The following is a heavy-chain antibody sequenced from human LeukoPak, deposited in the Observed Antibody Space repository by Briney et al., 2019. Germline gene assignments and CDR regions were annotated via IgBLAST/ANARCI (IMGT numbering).Heavy chain of an antibody. CDR2: INSDGSST. Sequence: GGSLRLSCAASGFTFSSYWMHCVRQAPGKGLVWVSRINSDGSSTSYADSVKGRFTISRDNAKNTLYLQMNSLRAEDTAVYYCARGLRYCIDGVCQNWFDPWGQGTLVTVSS. J-gene: IGHJ5*02. V-gene: IGHV3-74*01. CDR1: GFTFSSYW. D-gene: IGHD2-8*01. CDR3: ARGLRYCIDGVCQNWFDP.